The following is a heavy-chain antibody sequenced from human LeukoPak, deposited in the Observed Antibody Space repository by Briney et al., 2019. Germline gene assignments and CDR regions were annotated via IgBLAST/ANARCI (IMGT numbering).Heavy chain of an antibody. D-gene: IGHD2-15*01. J-gene: IGHJ4*02. CDR3: ARFSRSAQSY. V-gene: IGHV3-20*04. Sequence: GGSLRLSCAASGFTFDDYGMSWVRQAPGKGLEWVSGINWNGGSTGYADSVKGRFTISRDNAQNSVYLHMNSLTAEDTAVYYCARFSRSAQSYWGQGTLVTVSS. CDR2: INWNGGST. CDR1: GFTFDDYG.